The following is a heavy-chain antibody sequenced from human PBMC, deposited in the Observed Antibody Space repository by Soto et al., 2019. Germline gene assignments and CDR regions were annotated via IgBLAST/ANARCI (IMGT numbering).Heavy chain of an antibody. D-gene: IGHD3-22*01. V-gene: IGHV3-48*02. J-gene: IGHJ4*02. Sequence: GGSLRLSCEASGFTFSNYGTHWVRQAPGKGLEWVSYISSSSSTIYYADSVKGRFTISRDNAKNSLYLQMNSLRDEDTAVYYCARDSGYYDSSGYRPPAYWGQGTLVTVSS. CDR3: ARDSGYYDSSGYRPPAY. CDR1: GFTFSNYG. CDR2: ISSSSSTI.